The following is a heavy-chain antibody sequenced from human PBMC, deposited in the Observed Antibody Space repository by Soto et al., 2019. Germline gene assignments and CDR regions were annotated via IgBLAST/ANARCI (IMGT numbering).Heavy chain of an antibody. Sequence: EVQLLESGGGLVQPGGSLRLSCAASGFTFSNYGMTWVRQAPGEGLEWVSGLSGIGGTTYYADSVKGRFTIPRDNSKETLYLQMNSLRAEDTAVYYCAKVGVAGLGAFDIWGQGTMVTVSS. V-gene: IGHV3-23*01. J-gene: IGHJ3*02. CDR2: LSGIGGTT. D-gene: IGHD6-19*01. CDR1: GFTFSNYG. CDR3: AKVGVAGLGAFDI.